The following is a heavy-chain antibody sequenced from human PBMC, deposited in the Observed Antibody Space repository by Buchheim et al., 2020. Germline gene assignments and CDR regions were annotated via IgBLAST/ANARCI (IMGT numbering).Heavy chain of an antibody. D-gene: IGHD3-22*01. J-gene: IGHJ4*02. V-gene: IGHV3-30-3*01. CDR3: ARGKTYYYDSSGYLFDY. CDR1: GFTFSSYA. Sequence: QVQLVESGGGVVQPGRSLRLSCAASGFTFSSYAMHWVRQAPGKGLEWVAVISYDGSNKYYADSVKGRFTISSDNSKNTLYLQMNSLRAEDTAVYYCARGKTYYYDSSGYLFDYWGQGTL. CDR2: ISYDGSNK.